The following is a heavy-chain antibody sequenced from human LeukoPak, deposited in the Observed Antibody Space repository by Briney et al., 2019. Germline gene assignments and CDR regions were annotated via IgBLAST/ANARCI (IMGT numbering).Heavy chain of an antibody. V-gene: IGHV1-46*01. J-gene: IGHJ4*02. CDR3: VRVLRGGYFDY. CDR1: GYTFTDYY. CDR2: IIPSSGAT. D-gene: IGHD4/OR15-4a*01. Sequence: ASVKVSCKASGYTFTDYYLHWVRQAPGHGLEWMGIIIPSSGATNYAQKFQGRVTMTRDTSTSTVYMELTNLKSEETAVYFCVRVLRGGYFDYWGQGTLVTVSS.